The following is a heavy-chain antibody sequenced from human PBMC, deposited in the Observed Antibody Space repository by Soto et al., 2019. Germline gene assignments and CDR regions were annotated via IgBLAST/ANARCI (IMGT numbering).Heavy chain of an antibody. Sequence: QPGGSLRLSCAASGFSFSKYAMMWVRQAPGKGLEWVAGILGSGGTYHADSVKGRFTISKDNSLTTLYLQMDFLRADDTAVYYCAKDAVYGDAFWLPESWGQGTQVTVSS. D-gene: IGHD4-17*01. CDR1: GFSFSKYA. CDR3: AKDAVYGDAFWLPES. CDR2: ILGSGGT. J-gene: IGHJ5*02. V-gene: IGHV3-23*01.